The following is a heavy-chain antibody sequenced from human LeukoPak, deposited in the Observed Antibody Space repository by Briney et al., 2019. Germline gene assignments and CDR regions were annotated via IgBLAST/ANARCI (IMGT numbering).Heavy chain of an antibody. CDR3: ARAKPPPGTTGAFDI. J-gene: IGHJ3*02. CDR2: INPSGGST. CDR1: GGTFSSYA. D-gene: IGHD1-1*01. Sequence: ASVKVSCKASGGTFSSYAISWVRQAPGQGLEWMGIINPSGGSTSYAQKFQGRVTMTRDTSTSTVYMELSSLRSEDTAVYYCARAKPPPGTTGAFDIWGQGTMVTVSS. V-gene: IGHV1-46*01.